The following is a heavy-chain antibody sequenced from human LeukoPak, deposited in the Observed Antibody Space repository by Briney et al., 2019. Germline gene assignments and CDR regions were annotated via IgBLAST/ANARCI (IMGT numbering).Heavy chain of an antibody. J-gene: IGHJ4*02. CDR3: ATYTMETSLGYSSGWNYFDS. Sequence: GGSLRLSCAASGFTFSSYAMNWVRQAPGKGLEWVSSISSTSGYIWYSDSVKGRFTISRDNAKSSLYLQMNSLRAEDTAVYYCATYTMETSLGYSSGWNYFDSWGQGTLVTVSS. D-gene: IGHD6-19*01. CDR2: ISSTSGYI. V-gene: IGHV3-21*01. CDR1: GFTFSSYA.